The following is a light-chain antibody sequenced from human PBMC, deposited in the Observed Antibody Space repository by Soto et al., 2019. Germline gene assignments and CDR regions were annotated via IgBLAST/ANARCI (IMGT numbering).Light chain of an antibody. CDR1: QSVSIY. CDR2: DAS. V-gene: IGKV3-11*01. J-gene: IGKJ1*01. CDR3: QQRSNWPRA. Sequence: EIVLTQSPATLSLSPGERATLSCRASQSVSIYLAWFQHKPGQAPRLLIYDASSRATGIPARFSGSGSGTDFTLTISSLEPEDFAVYYCQQRSNWPRAFGPGTKVEIK.